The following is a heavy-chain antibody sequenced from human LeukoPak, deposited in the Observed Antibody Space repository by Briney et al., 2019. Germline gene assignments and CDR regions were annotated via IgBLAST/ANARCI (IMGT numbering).Heavy chain of an antibody. CDR2: INPNSGGT. Sequence: GASVKVSCKASGGTFISYAISWVRQAPGQGLEWMGWINPNSGGTNYAQKFQGWVTMTRDTSISTAYMELSRLRSDDTAVYYCARADRTYYYDSSGYHSFDYWGQGTLVTVSS. CDR1: GGTFISYA. D-gene: IGHD3-22*01. CDR3: ARADRTYYYDSSGYHSFDY. V-gene: IGHV1-2*04. J-gene: IGHJ4*02.